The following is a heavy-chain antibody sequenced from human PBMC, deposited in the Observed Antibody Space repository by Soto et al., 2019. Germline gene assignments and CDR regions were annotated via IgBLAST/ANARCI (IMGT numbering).Heavy chain of an antibody. V-gene: IGHV3-30*03. D-gene: IGHD3-10*01. CDR3: ARDSGWPILNFDN. CDR1: DFDFSSYG. CDR2: SSYDGRET. Sequence: PGGSLRLSCAASDFDFSSYGIHWVRQAPGKGLEWVAASSYDGRETFYADSAKGRFTVSKEMSKNTAFLQMNALRHEDKAVYFCARDSGWPILNFDNWGQGTPVTVSS. J-gene: IGHJ4*02.